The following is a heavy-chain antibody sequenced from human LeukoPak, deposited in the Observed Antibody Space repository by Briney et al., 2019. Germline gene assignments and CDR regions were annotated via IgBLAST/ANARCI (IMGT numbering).Heavy chain of an antibody. Sequence: GGSLRLSCAASGFTFSSYAMSWVRQAPGKGLEWVSAISGSGGSTYYADSVKGRFTISRDDSKNTLYLQMNSLRAEDTAVYYCAKTASGSYLTLSSWFDPWGQGTLVTVSS. CDR1: GFTFSSYA. V-gene: IGHV3-23*01. J-gene: IGHJ5*02. CDR3: AKTASGSYLTLSSWFDP. CDR2: ISGSGGST. D-gene: IGHD3-10*01.